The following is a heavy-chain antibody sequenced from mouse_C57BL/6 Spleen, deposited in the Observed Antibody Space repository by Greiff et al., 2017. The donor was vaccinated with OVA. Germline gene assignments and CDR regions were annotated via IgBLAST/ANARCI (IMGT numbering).Heavy chain of an antibody. D-gene: IGHD2-3*01. Sequence: GGGLVQPKGSLKLSCAASGFTFNTYAMHWVRQAPGKGLEWVARIRSKSSNYATYYADSVKDRFTISRDDSQSMLYLQMNNLKTDDTAMYYCVREGWLLEGWYFDVWGTGTTVTVSS. J-gene: IGHJ1*03. V-gene: IGHV10-3*01. CDR1: GFTFNTYA. CDR2: IRSKSSNYAT. CDR3: VREGWLLEGWYFDV.